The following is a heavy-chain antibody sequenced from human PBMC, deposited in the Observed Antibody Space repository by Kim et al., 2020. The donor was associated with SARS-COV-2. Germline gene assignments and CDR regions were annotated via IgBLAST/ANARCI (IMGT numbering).Heavy chain of an antibody. D-gene: IGHD2-15*01. V-gene: IGHV4-39*07. CDR1: GGSTSSSSYY. Sequence: SETLSLTCTVSGGSTSSSSYYWGWIRQPPGKGLEWIGSIYYSGSTYYNPSLKSRVTMSVDTSKNQFSLKLNSVTAADTAVYYCARDASSLGNCGGGGCHGMDVWGQGTTVTVSS. CDR3: ARDASSLGNCGGGGCHGMDV. J-gene: IGHJ6*02. CDR2: IYYSGST.